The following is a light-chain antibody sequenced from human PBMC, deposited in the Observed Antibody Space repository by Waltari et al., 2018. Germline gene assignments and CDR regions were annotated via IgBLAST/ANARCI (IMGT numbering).Light chain of an antibody. J-gene: IGKJ1*01. CDR3: QQHGTLPAT. Sequence: EIVLTQSPGTASLSPGERVTLSCRASQSVGSSSLAWYQQKPGQAPRLVIYRASRSATGIPDRFSGSGSETDFSLTISRLEPEDFAVDYCQQHGTLPATFGQGTKVEIK. CDR1: QSVGSSS. V-gene: IGKV3-20*01. CDR2: RAS.